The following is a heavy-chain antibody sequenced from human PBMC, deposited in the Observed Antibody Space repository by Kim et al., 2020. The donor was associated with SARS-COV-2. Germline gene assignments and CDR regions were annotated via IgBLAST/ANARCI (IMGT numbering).Heavy chain of an antibody. J-gene: IGHJ2*01. CDR3: ARAPMEYSSSSGYWYFDL. Sequence: GGSLRLSCAASGFTFSSYDMHWVRQATGKGLEWVSAIGTAGDTYYPGSVKGRFTISRENAKNSLYLQMNSLRAGDTAVYYCARAPMEYSSSSGYWYFDLWGRGTLVTVSS. CDR2: IGTAGDT. V-gene: IGHV3-13*04. D-gene: IGHD6-6*01. CDR1: GFTFSSYD.